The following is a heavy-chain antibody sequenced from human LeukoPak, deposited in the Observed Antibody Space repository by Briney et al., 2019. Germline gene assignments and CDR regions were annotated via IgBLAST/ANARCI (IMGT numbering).Heavy chain of an antibody. J-gene: IGHJ4*02. V-gene: IGHV4-34*01. D-gene: IGHD3-16*01. CDR1: GGSSSGYY. Sequence: SETPSLTCAVYGGSSSGYYWSWIRQPPGKGLEWIGEINHSGSTNYNPSLKSRVTISVDTSKNQFSLKLSSVTAADTAVYYCARGGHDYAKFDYWGQGTLVTVSS. CDR2: INHSGST. CDR3: ARGGHDYAKFDY.